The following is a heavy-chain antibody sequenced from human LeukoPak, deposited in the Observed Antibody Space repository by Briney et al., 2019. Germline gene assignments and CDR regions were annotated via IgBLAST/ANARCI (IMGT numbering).Heavy chain of an antibody. CDR2: IIPIFGTA. Sequence: ASVKVSCKASGGTFSSYAISWVRQAPGQGLEWMGGIIPIFGTANYAQKFQGRVTITADESTSTAYMELSSLRSEDTAVYYCARERSGEYYFDYWGQGTLVTVSS. V-gene: IGHV1-69*13. CDR3: ARERSGEYYFDY. J-gene: IGHJ4*02. CDR1: GGTFSSYA. D-gene: IGHD3-10*01.